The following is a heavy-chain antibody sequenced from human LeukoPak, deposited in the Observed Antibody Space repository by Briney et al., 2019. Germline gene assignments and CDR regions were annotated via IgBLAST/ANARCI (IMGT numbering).Heavy chain of an antibody. J-gene: IGHJ4*02. CDR1: GFTFSSYG. CDR3: AKDREQHFLGVSYFDY. V-gene: IGHV3-30*02. D-gene: IGHD3-3*02. Sequence: GVSLRLSCAASGFTFSSYGMHWVRQAPGKGLEWVAFIRYDGSNKYYADSVKGRFTISRDNSKNTLYLQMNSLRAEDTAVYYCAKDREQHFLGVSYFDYWGQGTLVTVSS. CDR2: IRYDGSNK.